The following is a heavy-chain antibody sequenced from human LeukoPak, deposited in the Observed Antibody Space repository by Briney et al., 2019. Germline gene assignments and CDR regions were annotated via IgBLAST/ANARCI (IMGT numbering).Heavy chain of an antibody. CDR1: TFTFTNYA. Sequence: PGGSLRLSCAASTFTFTNYAMTWVRQAPGKGLEWVSAISGSGGSTYYADSVKGRFTISRDNSKNTLYLQMNSLRAEDTAVYYCAKECGSSGGSCYSAYWGQGTLVTVSS. J-gene: IGHJ4*02. CDR3: AKECGSSGGSCYSAY. CDR2: ISGSGGST. D-gene: IGHD2-15*01. V-gene: IGHV3-23*01.